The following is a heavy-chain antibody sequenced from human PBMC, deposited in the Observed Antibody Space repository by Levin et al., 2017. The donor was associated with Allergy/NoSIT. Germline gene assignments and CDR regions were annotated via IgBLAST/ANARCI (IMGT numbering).Heavy chain of an antibody. D-gene: IGHD5-12*01. CDR1: GFTFDDYG. CDR3: ARVGGYSYGDDFDY. Sequence: LSLTCAASGFTFDDYGMSWVRQAPGKGLEWVSGINWNGGNTGYADSVKGRFTISRDNAKNSLYLQMNSLRGEDTALYYCARVGGYSYGDDFDYWGQGTLVTVSS. V-gene: IGHV3-20*04. CDR2: INWNGGNT. J-gene: IGHJ4*02.